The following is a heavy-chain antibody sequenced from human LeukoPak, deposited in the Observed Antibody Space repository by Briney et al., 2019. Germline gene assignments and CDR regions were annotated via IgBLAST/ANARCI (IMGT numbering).Heavy chain of an antibody. J-gene: IGHJ4*02. Sequence: KSSETLSLTCTVSGGSISSSSYSWGWIRQPPGKGLEWIWSIYYSGTTYYNPSLKSRVTISVDTSKIQFSLKLSSVAATDTAVYFCARLRFDFWSGYTHPYFDYWGQGTLVTVSS. CDR2: IYYSGTT. D-gene: IGHD3-3*01. V-gene: IGHV4-39*01. CDR3: ARLRFDFWSGYTHPYFDY. CDR1: GGSISSSSYS.